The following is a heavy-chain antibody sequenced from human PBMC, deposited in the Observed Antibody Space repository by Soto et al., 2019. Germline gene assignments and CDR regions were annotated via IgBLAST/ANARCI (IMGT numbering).Heavy chain of an antibody. J-gene: IGHJ4*02. Sequence: GGSLRLSCAASGFTFSSYAMSWVRQAPGKGLEWVSAISGSGGSTYYADSVKGRFTISRDNSKNTLYLQMNSLRAEDTAVYYCAKKRSITIFGVVGEIDYWGQGTLVTVSS. D-gene: IGHD3-3*01. CDR2: ISGSGGST. V-gene: IGHV3-23*01. CDR3: AKKRSITIFGVVGEIDY. CDR1: GFTFSSYA.